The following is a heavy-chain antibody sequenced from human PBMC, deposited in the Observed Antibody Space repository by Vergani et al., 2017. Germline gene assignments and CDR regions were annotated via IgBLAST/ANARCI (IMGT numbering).Heavy chain of an antibody. J-gene: IGHJ4*02. V-gene: IGHV4-59*12. CDR1: GGSIGSYY. Sequence: QVQLQESGPGLVKPSQTLSLTCTVSGGSIGSYYWNWIRQSPGKGLEWIGYIYYSGNTNYNPSLESRVTISVDTSKNQFSLKLSSVTAADTAVYYCARREGSETVVTRSWGFDYWGQGTLVTVSS. CDR2: IYYSGNT. D-gene: IGHD4-23*01. CDR3: ARREGSETVVTRSWGFDY.